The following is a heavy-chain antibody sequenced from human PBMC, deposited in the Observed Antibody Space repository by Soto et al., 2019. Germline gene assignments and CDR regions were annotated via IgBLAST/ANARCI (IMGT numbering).Heavy chain of an antibody. J-gene: IGHJ6*03. CDR3: ARDAYDVPYYYYYLDV. V-gene: IGHV1-3*01. CDR1: GYTFTSYA. CDR2: INAGNGNT. D-gene: IGHD5-12*01. Sequence: ASVKVSCKASGYTFTSYAMHWVRQAPGQRLEWMGWINAGNGNTKYSQKFQGRVTITRDTSASTAYMELSSLRPEDTAVYYCARDAYDVPYYYYYLDVWGKGTTVTVSS.